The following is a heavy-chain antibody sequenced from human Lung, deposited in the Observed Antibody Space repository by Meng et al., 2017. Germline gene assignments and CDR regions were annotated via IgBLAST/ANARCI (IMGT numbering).Heavy chain of an antibody. J-gene: IGHJ4*02. CDR1: GFTFNSYA. CDR2: VSGSGGRT. Sequence: GGSLRLSCVASGFTFNSYAMSWVRQAPGKGLEWVSTVSGSGGRTYYADSVKGRFTISRDNSKNTLYLQMSSLRAEDTAVYYCAKASVAAPKFYIDYWGQGTLVTVSS. CDR3: AKASVAAPKFYIDY. V-gene: IGHV3-23*01. D-gene: IGHD6-19*01.